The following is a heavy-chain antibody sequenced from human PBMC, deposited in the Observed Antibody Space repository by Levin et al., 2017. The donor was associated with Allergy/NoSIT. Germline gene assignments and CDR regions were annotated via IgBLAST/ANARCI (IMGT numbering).Heavy chain of an antibody. V-gene: IGHV4-39*07. Sequence: SETLSLTCTVSGGSISSSSRYWAWIRQPPGKGLEWIGHIYYSGNTYYNPSLKSRVTLSVDTSKNQFSLKLSLVTAADTALFYCASISGGYNYHGVGVWGQGTTVTVSS. D-gene: IGHD3-10*01. J-gene: IGHJ6*02. CDR3: ASISGGYNYHGVGV. CDR2: IYYSGNT. CDR1: GGSISSSSRY.